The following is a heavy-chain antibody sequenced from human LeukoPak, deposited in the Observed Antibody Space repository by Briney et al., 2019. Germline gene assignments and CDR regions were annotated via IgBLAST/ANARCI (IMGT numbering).Heavy chain of an antibody. D-gene: IGHD2-8*01. CDR3: ARLMAPIDAFDI. CDR2: INPNSDGT. CDR1: GYTFTGYY. J-gene: IGHJ3*02. V-gene: IGHV1-2*02. Sequence: GASVKVSCKASGYTFTGYYMRWVRQAPGQGLEWMGWINPNSDGTNYAQKFQGRVTMTRDTSISTAYMELSRLRSDDTAVYYCARLMAPIDAFDIWGQGTMVTVSS.